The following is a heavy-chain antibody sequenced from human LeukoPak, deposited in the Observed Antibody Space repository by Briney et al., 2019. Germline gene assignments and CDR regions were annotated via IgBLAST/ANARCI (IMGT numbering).Heavy chain of an antibody. Sequence: SETLSLTCTVSGGSISSYYWSWIRQPPGKGLEWIGYIYYSGSTNCNPSLKSRVTISVDTSKNQFSLKLSSVTAADTAVYYCARERNSLYYYDSSGGGAFDIWGQGTMVTVSS. CDR2: IYYSGST. CDR3: ARERNSLYYYDSSGGGAFDI. CDR1: GGSISSYY. V-gene: IGHV4-59*01. J-gene: IGHJ3*02. D-gene: IGHD3-22*01.